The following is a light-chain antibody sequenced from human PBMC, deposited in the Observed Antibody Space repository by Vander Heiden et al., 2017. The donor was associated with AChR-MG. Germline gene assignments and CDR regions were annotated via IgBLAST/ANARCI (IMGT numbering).Light chain of an antibody. CDR2: AAS. Sequence: DIQMTQSPSSLSASVGDRVTITCRASQSISSYLNWYQQKPGKAPKLLIYAASSLQSGVPSRFSGSGSGTDFTLTISSLQPEDFATYYCHQSESTGYTFGQGTKLEIK. J-gene: IGKJ2*01. V-gene: IGKV1-39*01. CDR3: HQSESTGYT. CDR1: QSISSY.